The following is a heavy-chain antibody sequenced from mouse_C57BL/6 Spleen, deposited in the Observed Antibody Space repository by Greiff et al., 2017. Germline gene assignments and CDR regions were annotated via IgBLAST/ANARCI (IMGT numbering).Heavy chain of an antibody. CDR2: INPSSGYT. Sequence: VQLQQSGAELAKPGASVKLSCKASGYTFTSYWMHWVKQRPGPGLEWIGYINPSSGYTKYNQKFKDTATLTADKSSSTAYMQLSSLTYEDSAVYYCARCGPFTTVVPGCDYWGQGTTLAVSS. V-gene: IGHV1-7*01. CDR1: GYTFTSYW. J-gene: IGHJ2*01. D-gene: IGHD1-1*01. CDR3: ARCGPFTTVVPGCDY.